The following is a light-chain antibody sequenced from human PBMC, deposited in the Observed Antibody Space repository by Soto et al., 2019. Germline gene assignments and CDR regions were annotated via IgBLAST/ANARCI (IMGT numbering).Light chain of an antibody. CDR3: QSYDSSLSGYV. CDR1: SSDVGAYNY. CDR2: DVS. V-gene: IGLV2-11*01. Sequence: QSALAQPRSVSGSPGQSVTISCTGTSSDVGAYNYVSWYQQHSGKAPKFMIYDVSNRPSGVPDRFSGSKSGTSASLAITGLQAEDEADYYCQSYDSSLSGYVFGTGTKVTVL. J-gene: IGLJ1*01.